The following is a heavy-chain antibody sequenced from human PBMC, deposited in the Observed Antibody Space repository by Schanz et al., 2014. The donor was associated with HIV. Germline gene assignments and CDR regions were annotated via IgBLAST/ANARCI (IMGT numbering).Heavy chain of an antibody. CDR2: FSGSAGST. Sequence: VQLVESGGGVVQPGRSLRLSCAASGFTFNYYGMHWVRQTAGKGLAWVSGFSGSAGSTYYADAVKGRFTISRDSSKNTVYLEMNSLRAEDTAVYYCARGNDFFGGGPDYWGQGTLVSVSS. CDR3: ARGNDFFGGGPDY. D-gene: IGHD3-16*01. CDR1: GFTFNYYG. V-gene: IGHV3-NL1*01. J-gene: IGHJ4*02.